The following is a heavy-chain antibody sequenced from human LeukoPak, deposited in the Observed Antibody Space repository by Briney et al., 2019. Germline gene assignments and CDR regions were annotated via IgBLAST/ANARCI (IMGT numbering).Heavy chain of an antibody. D-gene: IGHD3-22*01. CDR2: IIPIFGTA. CDR1: GGTFSSYA. J-gene: IGHJ4*02. V-gene: IGHV1-69*05. Sequence: SVKVSCKASGGTFSSYAISWVRQAPGQGLEWMGGIIPIFGTANFAQKFQGRVTITTDESTSTAYMELSSLRSEDTAVYYCARTAETIYYYDSSGYEPTFDYWGQGTLVTVSS. CDR3: ARTAETIYYYDSSGYEPTFDY.